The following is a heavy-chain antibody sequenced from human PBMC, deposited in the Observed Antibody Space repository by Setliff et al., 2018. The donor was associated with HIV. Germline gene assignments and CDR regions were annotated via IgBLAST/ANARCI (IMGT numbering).Heavy chain of an antibody. Sequence: SVKVSCKASGYTFTSYYMHWVRQAPGQGLEWMGGFLPMLGISNYAQKFQGRVTITTDESTSTAYMELSSLRSEDTAVYYCARVPHPDSSFSAPFDYWGQGTLVTVSS. D-gene: IGHD6-6*01. CDR2: FLPMLGIS. CDR1: GYTFTSYY. V-gene: IGHV1-69*10. J-gene: IGHJ4*02. CDR3: ARVPHPDSSFSAPFDY.